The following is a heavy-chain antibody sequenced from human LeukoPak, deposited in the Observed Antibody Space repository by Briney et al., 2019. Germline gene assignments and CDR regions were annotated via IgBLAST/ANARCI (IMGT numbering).Heavy chain of an antibody. V-gene: IGHV3-21*01. CDR2: ISSSSSYI. D-gene: IGHD6-13*01. Sequence: GGSLRLSCAASGFTFSSYSMNWVRQAPGKGLGWVSSISSSSSYIYYADSVKGRFTISRDNAKNSLYLQMNSLRAEDTAVYYCARAGSSSWSYFDYWGQGTLVTVSS. J-gene: IGHJ4*02. CDR1: GFTFSSYS. CDR3: ARAGSSSWSYFDY.